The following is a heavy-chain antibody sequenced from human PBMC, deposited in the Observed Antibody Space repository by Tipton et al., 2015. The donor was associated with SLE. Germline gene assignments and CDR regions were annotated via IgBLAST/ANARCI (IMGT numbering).Heavy chain of an antibody. CDR1: GGSFSGYY. D-gene: IGHD6-6*01. CDR3: ARLEYSSSAANY. J-gene: IGHJ4*02. CDR2: INHSGST. V-gene: IGHV4-34*01. Sequence: LRLSCAVYGGSFSGYYWSWIRQPPGKGLEWIGEINHSGSTNYNPSLKSRVTISVDTSKNQFSLKLSSVTAADTAVYYCARLEYSSSAANYWGQGTLVTVPS.